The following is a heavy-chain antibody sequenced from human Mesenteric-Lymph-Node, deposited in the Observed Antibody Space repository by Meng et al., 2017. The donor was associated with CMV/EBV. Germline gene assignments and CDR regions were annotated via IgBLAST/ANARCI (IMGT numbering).Heavy chain of an antibody. V-gene: IGHV1-2*02. Sequence: ASVKVSCKASGGTFSSYAISWVRQAPGQGLEWMGWINPNSGGTNYAQRFQGRVTMTRDTSISTAYMELSRLRSDDTAVYYCARVRGTAMATAFDYWGQGTLVTVSS. D-gene: IGHD5-18*01. CDR2: INPNSGGT. J-gene: IGHJ4*02. CDR3: ARVRGTAMATAFDY. CDR1: GGTFSSYA.